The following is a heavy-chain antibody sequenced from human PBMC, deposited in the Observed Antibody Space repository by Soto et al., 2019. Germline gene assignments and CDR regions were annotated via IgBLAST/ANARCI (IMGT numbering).Heavy chain of an antibody. V-gene: IGHV5-51*01. D-gene: IGHD2-15*01. Sequence: EVQLVQSGAEVKKSGESLKISCQGSGYSFTTYWIGWVRQMPGKGLEWKGIIRPGDADTRYSPSFQGQVTISADKSISTTDLQWSSLKASDTAMYYCARPILLGISPREYSAMDVWGEGTAVTVSA. CDR1: GYSFTTYW. CDR2: IRPGDADT. CDR3: ARPILLGISPREYSAMDV. J-gene: IGHJ6*04.